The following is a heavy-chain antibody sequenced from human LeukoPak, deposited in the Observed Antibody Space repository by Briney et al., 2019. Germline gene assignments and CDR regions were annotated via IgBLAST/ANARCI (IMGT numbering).Heavy chain of an antibody. D-gene: IGHD5-18*01. CDR3: AKSYSYGYACFDY. V-gene: IGHV3-23*01. CDR1: GFTFSSYA. Sequence: PGESLRLSCAASGFTFSSYAMSWVRQVPGKGLEWVSAISGSGGSTYYADSVKGRFTISRDNSKNTLYLQMDSLRAEDTAVYYCAKSYSYGYACFDYWGQGTLVTVSS. J-gene: IGHJ4*02. CDR2: ISGSGGST.